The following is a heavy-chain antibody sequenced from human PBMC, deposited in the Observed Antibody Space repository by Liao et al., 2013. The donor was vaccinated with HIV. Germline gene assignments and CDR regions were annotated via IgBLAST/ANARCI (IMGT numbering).Heavy chain of an antibody. CDR2: VSRGGRA. CDR3: VRVFTLQSLDWSGSTYFYHMDV. V-gene: IGHV4-34*01. CDR1: GGSFGDYH. D-gene: IGHD3-3*01. Sequence: QVQLQQRDTGLVRPSETLSLTCAIYGGSFGDYHWAWIRQPPGKGLEWIGQVSRGGRANYNPSLASRVTLSSDTSKTQFSLRLTSVTAADTAIYYCVRVFTLQSLDWSGSTYFYHMDVWDKGTPVTVSS. J-gene: IGHJ6*03.